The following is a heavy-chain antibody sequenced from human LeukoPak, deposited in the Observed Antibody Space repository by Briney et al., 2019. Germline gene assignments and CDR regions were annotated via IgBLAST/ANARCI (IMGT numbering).Heavy chain of an antibody. D-gene: IGHD2-21*02. CDR3: AKADFYYYYGMDV. V-gene: IGHV3-9*01. J-gene: IGHJ6*02. Sequence: GGSLRLSCAASGFTFSSYWMSWVRQAPGKGLEWVSGISWNSGSIGYADSVKGRFTISRDNAKNSLYLQMNSLRTEDTALYYCAKADFYYYYGMDVWGQGTTVTVSS. CDR1: GFTFSSYW. CDR2: ISWNSGSI.